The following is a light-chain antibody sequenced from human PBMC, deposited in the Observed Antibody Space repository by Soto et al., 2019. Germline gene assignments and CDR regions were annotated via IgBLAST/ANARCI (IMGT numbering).Light chain of an antibody. Sequence: EIVLTPSPGPLSLSPGERATLSCRASQSVRTSYLAWYQKKPGKAPRLLIYGASSRATGIPDRFSGSGSGTDFTPTISSLEPEDFAVDYCQQYGSSPPLTFGPGTKVDIK. CDR1: QSVRTSY. CDR3: QQYGSSPPLT. CDR2: GAS. V-gene: IGKV3-20*01. J-gene: IGKJ3*01.